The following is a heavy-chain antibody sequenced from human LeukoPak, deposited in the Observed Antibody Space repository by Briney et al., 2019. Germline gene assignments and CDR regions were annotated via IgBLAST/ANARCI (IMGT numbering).Heavy chain of an antibody. Sequence: GGSLRLSCAVSGFTFSGSAMHWVRQASGKGLEWVGRIRSKANSYATAYAASVKGRFTISRDDSKNTAYLQMNSLKTEDTAVYYCTTAEMATILWGQGTLVTVSS. CDR1: GFTFSGSA. CDR2: IRSKANSYAT. D-gene: IGHD5-24*01. CDR3: TTAEMATIL. J-gene: IGHJ4*02. V-gene: IGHV3-73*01.